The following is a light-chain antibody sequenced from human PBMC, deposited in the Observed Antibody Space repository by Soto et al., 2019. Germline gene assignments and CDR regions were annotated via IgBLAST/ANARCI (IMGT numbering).Light chain of an antibody. J-gene: IGKJ5*01. CDR1: QRSSSY. CDR3: QQGYTSSIN. Sequence: DIPLTQSPPTLSASVGDSITITCRASQRSSSYSYWYQQKPGKAPKFLIYSASSSQSGVPARFSGSRSGTDFTLTINSRQPEDFATYDCQQGYTSSINFGQGTRLEIK. V-gene: IGKV1-39*01. CDR2: SAS.